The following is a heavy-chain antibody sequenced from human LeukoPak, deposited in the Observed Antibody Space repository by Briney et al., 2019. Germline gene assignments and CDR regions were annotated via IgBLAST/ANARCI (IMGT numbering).Heavy chain of an antibody. J-gene: IGHJ5*02. D-gene: IGHD1-26*01. Sequence: GESLKISCKGSGYSFTSYWIGWVRQMPGKGLEWMGIIYPGDSDTRYSPSFQGQVTISADKSISTAYLQWSSLKASDTAMYYCARRAGEKCELRLNWFDPWGQGTLVTVSS. V-gene: IGHV5-51*01. CDR3: ARRAGEKCELRLNWFDP. CDR1: GYSFTSYW. CDR2: IYPGDSDT.